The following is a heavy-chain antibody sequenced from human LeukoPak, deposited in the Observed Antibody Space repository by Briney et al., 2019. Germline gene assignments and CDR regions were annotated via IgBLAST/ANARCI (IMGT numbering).Heavy chain of an antibody. D-gene: IGHD6-19*01. V-gene: IGHV3-48*03. Sequence: GGSLRLSCAASGFTFSKYEMHWVRQAPGKGLEWVSYIIGSGVTKYYADSVKGRFTISRDNAKNSLYLQINSLRAEDTAVYYCSSGWYEFDYWGQGTLVTVSS. CDR3: SSGWYEFDY. CDR1: GFTFSKYE. CDR2: IIGSGVTK. J-gene: IGHJ4*02.